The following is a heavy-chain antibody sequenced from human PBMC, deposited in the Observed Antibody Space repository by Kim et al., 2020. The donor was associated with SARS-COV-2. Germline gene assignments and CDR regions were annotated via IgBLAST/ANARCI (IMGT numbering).Heavy chain of an antibody. CDR2: INHSGST. D-gene: IGHD3-10*01. V-gene: IGHV4-34*01. J-gene: IGHJ5*02. CDR1: GGSFSGYY. CDR3: ARGLDNDGSGSYPFNWFDP. Sequence: SETLSLTCAVYGGSFSGYYWSWIRQPPGKGLEWIGEINHSGSTNYNPSLKSRVTISVDTSKNQFSLKMSSVTAADTAVYYCARGLDNDGSGSYPFNWFDP.